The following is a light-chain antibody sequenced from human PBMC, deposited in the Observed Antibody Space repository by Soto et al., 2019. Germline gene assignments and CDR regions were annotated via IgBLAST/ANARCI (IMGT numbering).Light chain of an antibody. J-gene: IGKJ4*01. CDR3: QQYGRSPLT. CDR1: QSLSSSF. V-gene: IGKV3-20*01. Sequence: EIVLTQSPGTLSLSPGERAILSCRASQSLSSSFLAWYQQKPGQAPRLLIYSSSNRATGIPDRFSGGGSGTDFTLTISRLEPADFAVYYCQQYGRSPLTVGGGTKVEI. CDR2: SSS.